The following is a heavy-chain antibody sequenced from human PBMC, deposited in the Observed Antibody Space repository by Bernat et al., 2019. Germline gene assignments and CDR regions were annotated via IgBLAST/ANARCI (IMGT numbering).Heavy chain of an antibody. CDR2: IKSKTDGGTT. D-gene: IGHD3-10*01. CDR3: TTVEKWELLWFGELLGVDY. CDR1: GFTFSNAW. J-gene: IGHJ4*02. V-gene: IGHV3-15*07. Sequence: EVQLVESGGGLVKPGGSLRLSCAASGFTFSNAWMNWVRQAPGKGLEWVDRIKSKTDGGTTDYAAPMKGRFTISRDDSKNTLYLQMNSLKAEDTAVYYCTTVEKWELLWFGELLGVDYWGQGTLVTVSS.